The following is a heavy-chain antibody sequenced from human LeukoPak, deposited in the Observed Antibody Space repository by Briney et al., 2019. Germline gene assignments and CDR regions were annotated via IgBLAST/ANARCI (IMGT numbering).Heavy chain of an antibody. CDR1: GGSVSSGSYY. Sequence: PSETLSLTCTVSGGSVSSGSYYWSWIRQPPGKGLEWIGYIYYSGSTNYNPSLESRVTILVDTSKNQFSLKLSSVTAADTAVYYCARDVDGGNGESYFDYWGQGTLVTVSS. CDR2: IYYSGST. J-gene: IGHJ4*02. CDR3: ARDVDGGNGESYFDY. V-gene: IGHV4-61*01. D-gene: IGHD4-23*01.